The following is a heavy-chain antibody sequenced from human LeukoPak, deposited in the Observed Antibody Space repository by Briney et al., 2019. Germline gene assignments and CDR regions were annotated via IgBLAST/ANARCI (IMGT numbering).Heavy chain of an antibody. CDR2: INPNSGGT. Sequence: ASVKVSCKASGYTFTGYYMHWVRQAPGQGLKWMGWINPNSGGTNYAQKFQGMVTMTRDTSISTAYMELSRLRSDDTAVYYCATAYSGYDQGFDYWGQGTLVTVSS. V-gene: IGHV1-2*02. CDR1: GYTFTGYY. D-gene: IGHD5-12*01. CDR3: ATAYSGYDQGFDY. J-gene: IGHJ4*02.